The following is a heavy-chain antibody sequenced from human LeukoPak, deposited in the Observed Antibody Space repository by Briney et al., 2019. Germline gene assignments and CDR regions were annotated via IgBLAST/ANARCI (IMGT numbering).Heavy chain of an antibody. CDR2: IYYSGST. J-gene: IGHJ4*02. Sequence: ETLSLTCAVYGGSFSGYYWSWIRQPPGKGLEWIGTIYYSGSTHYNPSLKSRVTISVDTSKNQFSLKLSSVTAADTAVYYCASGPRSVVVITTSFDYWGQGTLVTVSS. CDR1: GGSFSGYY. CDR3: ASGPRSVVVITTSFDY. V-gene: IGHV4-34*01. D-gene: IGHD3-22*01.